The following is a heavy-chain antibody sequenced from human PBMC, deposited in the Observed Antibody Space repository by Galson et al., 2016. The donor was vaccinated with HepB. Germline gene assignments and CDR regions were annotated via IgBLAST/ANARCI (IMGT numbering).Heavy chain of an antibody. Sequence: SVKVSCKASGYTFANYDIYWVRQAPGQGLEWMGWMNSNSGTTGYAQKFQGRFTMTRNTSITTAYMELRSLRSEDTAVYYCARALTYKYGSGLAGFWGHGTLVTVSS. D-gene: IGHD3-10*01. J-gene: IGHJ4*01. V-gene: IGHV1-8*01. CDR2: MNSNSGTT. CDR1: GYTFANYD. CDR3: ARALTYKYGSGLAGF.